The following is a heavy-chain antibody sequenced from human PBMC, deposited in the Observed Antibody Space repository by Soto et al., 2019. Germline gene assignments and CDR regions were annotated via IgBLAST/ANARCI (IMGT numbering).Heavy chain of an antibody. CDR1: GGSVSSDTHY. V-gene: IGHV4-61*01. J-gene: IGHJ6*02. D-gene: IGHD3-16*02. Sequence: PSDTLSLTCTVSGGSVSSDTHYWSWIRQPPGKRLEWIGFIYSSGSTNYNPSLKSRVTMSVDTSKNQFSLKLRSVIVADTAVYHCARSVTYSSRTNCYTRVDVWGQGTTVTVSS. CDR3: ARSVTYSSRTNCYTRVDV. CDR2: IYSSGST.